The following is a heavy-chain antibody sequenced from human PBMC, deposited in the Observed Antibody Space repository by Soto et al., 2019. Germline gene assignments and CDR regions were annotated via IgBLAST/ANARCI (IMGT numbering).Heavy chain of an antibody. V-gene: IGHV4-39*07. Sequence: TSETLCLTCTVSGGSISSDSYYWGWIRQSPEKGLEWNASISYSGSTYYNPTLKSRLIISVDTSKNQFSLKLTSVTAADTAVYYCARVPSPWGQGTLVTVSS. CDR3: ARVPSP. CDR2: ISYSGST. CDR1: GGSISSDSYY. J-gene: IGHJ5*02.